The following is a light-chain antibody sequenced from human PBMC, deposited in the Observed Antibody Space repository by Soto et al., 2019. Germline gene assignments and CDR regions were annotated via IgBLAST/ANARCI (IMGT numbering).Light chain of an antibody. CDR1: SSDVGGYNY. J-gene: IGLJ1*01. V-gene: IGLV2-8*01. CDR3: SSYVGSNNFPYV. CDR2: EVD. Sequence: QSVLTQPPSASGSPGQSVTISCTGTSSDVGGYNYVSWYQHHPGKAPKLIIYEVDERPSGVPDRFSGSKSGNTASLTVSWLQAEDEADYYCSSYVGSNNFPYVFGTGTKVTVL.